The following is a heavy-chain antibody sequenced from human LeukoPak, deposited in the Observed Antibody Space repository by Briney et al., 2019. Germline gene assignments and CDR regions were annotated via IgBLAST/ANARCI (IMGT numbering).Heavy chain of an antibody. Sequence: GGSLRLSCAASGVTLDDYAMHWVRQAPRKGVECVSLIGGDGGRTYYADSVKGRFTISRDNSKNSLYLQMNSLRTEDTALYYCAKDIVSDYGADFDYWGQGTLVTVSS. CDR2: IGGDGGRT. CDR1: GVTLDDYA. J-gene: IGHJ4*02. V-gene: IGHV3-43*02. CDR3: AKDIVSDYGADFDY. D-gene: IGHD4-17*01.